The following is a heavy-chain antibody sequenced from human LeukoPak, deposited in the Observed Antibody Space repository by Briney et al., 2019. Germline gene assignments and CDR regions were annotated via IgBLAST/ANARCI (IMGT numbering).Heavy chain of an antibody. V-gene: IGHV3-23*01. J-gene: IGHJ4*02. D-gene: IGHD1-26*01. CDR3: AKTSGSYSEYFDY. Sequence: GGSLRLSCAASGFTFSSYAMSWVRQAPGKGLEWVSAISGSGGSTHYADSVKGRFTISRDNSKSTLYLQMNSLRAEDTAVYYCAKTSGSYSEYFDYWGQGTLVTVSS. CDR1: GFTFSSYA. CDR2: ISGSGGST.